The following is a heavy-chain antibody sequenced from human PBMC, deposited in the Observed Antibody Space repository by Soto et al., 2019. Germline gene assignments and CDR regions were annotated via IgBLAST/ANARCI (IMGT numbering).Heavy chain of an antibody. CDR3: ARDLGSGSSYYYGMDV. Sequence: QVQLVESGGGVVQPGRSLRLSCAASGFTFSSYAMHWVRQAPGKGLEWVAVISYDGSNKYYADSVKGRFTISRDNSKNTLYLQMNSLRAEVTAVYYCARDLGSGSSYYYGMDVWGQGTTVTVSS. CDR2: ISYDGSNK. V-gene: IGHV3-30-3*01. J-gene: IGHJ6*02. D-gene: IGHD1-26*01. CDR1: GFTFSSYA.